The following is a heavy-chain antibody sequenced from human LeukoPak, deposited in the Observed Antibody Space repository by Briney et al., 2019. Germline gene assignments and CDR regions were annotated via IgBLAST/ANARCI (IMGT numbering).Heavy chain of an antibody. V-gene: IGHV3-23*01. CDR3: AKNYDSSGYYWDY. CDR2: IGAGGGST. Sequence: GGSLRLSCAASGFTFSNYAMSWVRRAPGKGLEWVSGIGAGGGSTYYADSVKGRFTISRDNSKNTLYLQMNSLRVEDTAAYYCAKNYDSSGYYWDYWGQGTLVTVSS. J-gene: IGHJ4*02. D-gene: IGHD3-22*01. CDR1: GFTFSNYA.